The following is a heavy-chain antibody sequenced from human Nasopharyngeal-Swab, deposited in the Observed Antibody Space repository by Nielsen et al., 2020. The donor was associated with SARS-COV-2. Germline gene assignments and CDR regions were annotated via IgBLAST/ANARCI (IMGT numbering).Heavy chain of an antibody. V-gene: IGHV3-13*01. D-gene: IGHD6-19*01. CDR3: ARASQYSSTWALTSPYFDY. CDR2: IGTAGDT. J-gene: IGHJ4*02. CDR1: GFTFSSYD. Sequence: GGSLRLSCAASGFTFSSYDMHWVRQVTGEGLEWVSAIGTAGDTYYPGSVKGRFTISRENAKNSLYLQMNSLRAGDTAVYYCARASQYSSTWALTSPYFDYWGQGTLVTVSS.